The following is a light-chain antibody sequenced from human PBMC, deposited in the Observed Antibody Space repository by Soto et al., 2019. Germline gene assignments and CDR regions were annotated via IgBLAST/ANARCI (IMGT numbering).Light chain of an antibody. J-gene: IGKJ1*01. CDR1: QNINSY. CDR3: QQSSSTPWT. Sequence: DIQMTQSPSSLSASVGDRVTITCRASQNINSYLNWYQQKAGKAPKLLIYVASSLQSGVPSRFSGSGSGTDFTLTISSLQLEDFATYYCQQSSSTPWTFGQGTKVEIK. CDR2: VAS. V-gene: IGKV1-39*01.